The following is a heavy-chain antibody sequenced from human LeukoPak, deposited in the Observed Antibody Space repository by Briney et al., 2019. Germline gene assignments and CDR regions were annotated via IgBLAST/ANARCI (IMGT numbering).Heavy chain of an antibody. CDR2: FDPEDGET. J-gene: IGHJ4*02. CDR3: ATGPQSELLWFGELWG. Sequence: ASVKVSCKVSGYTLTELSMHWVRQAPGKGLEWMGGFDPEDGETIYAQKFQGRVTMTEDTSTDTAYMELSGLRSEDTAVYYCATGPQSELLWFGELWGWGQGTLVTVS. D-gene: IGHD3-10*01. V-gene: IGHV1-24*01. CDR1: GYTLTELS.